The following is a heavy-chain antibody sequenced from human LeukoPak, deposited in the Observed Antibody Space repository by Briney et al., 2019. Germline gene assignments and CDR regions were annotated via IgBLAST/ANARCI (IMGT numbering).Heavy chain of an antibody. Sequence: SETLSLTCAVYGGSFSGYHWSWIRQPPGKGLEWIGEINHSGSTNYNPSLKSRVTISVDTSKNQFSLKLSSVTAADTAVYYCARGLRRYYYDSSGTGAFDIWGQGTMVTVSS. V-gene: IGHV4-34*01. CDR3: ARGLRRYYYDSSGTGAFDI. D-gene: IGHD3-22*01. CDR1: GGSFSGYH. J-gene: IGHJ3*02. CDR2: INHSGST.